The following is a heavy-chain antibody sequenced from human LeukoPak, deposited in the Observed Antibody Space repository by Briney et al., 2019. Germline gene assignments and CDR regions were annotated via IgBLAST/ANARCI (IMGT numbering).Heavy chain of an antibody. Sequence: SETLSLTCTVSGGSISSTYYWGWVRQSPGKGLEWIGSIYHSGSTYYNPSLQSRVTISIDTSKNQFSLKLSSVTAADTAVYYCARLRVQNYGGNWGFDYWGQGTLVTVSS. CDR2: IYHSGST. J-gene: IGHJ4*02. CDR3: ARLRVQNYGGNWGFDY. V-gene: IGHV4-38-2*02. D-gene: IGHD4-23*01. CDR1: GGSISSTYY.